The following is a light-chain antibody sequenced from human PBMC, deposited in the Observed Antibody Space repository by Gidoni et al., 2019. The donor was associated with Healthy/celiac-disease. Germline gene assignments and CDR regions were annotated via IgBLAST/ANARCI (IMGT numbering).Light chain of an antibody. V-gene: IGLV1-40*01. J-gene: IGLJ2*01. Sequence: NIGAGYDVHWYQQLPGTAPKLPIYGNSNRPSGVPDRFSGSKSGTSASLAITGLQAEDEADYYCQSYDSSLSGYVVFGGGTKLTVL. CDR1: NIGAGYD. CDR3: QSYDSSLSGYVV. CDR2: GNS.